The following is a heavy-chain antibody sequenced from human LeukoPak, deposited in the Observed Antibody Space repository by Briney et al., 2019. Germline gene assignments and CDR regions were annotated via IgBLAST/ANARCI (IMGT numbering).Heavy chain of an antibody. CDR1: GYTFTSYG. D-gene: IGHD3-22*01. CDR2: ISAYNGNT. Sequence: ASVKVSCKASGYTFTSYGISWVRQAPGQGLEWMGWISAYNGNTNYAQKLQGRVTMTTDTSTSTAYMELRSLRSDDTAVYYCARGAYYYDSSGYNYWGQGTLVTVSS. V-gene: IGHV1-18*01. CDR3: ARGAYYYDSSGYNY. J-gene: IGHJ4*02.